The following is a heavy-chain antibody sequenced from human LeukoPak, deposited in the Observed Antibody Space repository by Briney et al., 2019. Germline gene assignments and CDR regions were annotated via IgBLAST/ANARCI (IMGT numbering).Heavy chain of an antibody. Sequence: GGSLRLSCAASGFTFGSYGMQWVRQAPGKGRGWGAVIWYDGSNKYYADSVKGRFTISRDNSKNTLYLQMNSLRAEDTAVYYCARDWSGYLQDPYFHLAYWGQKTLVSVS. V-gene: IGHV3-33*01. D-gene: IGHD3-3*01. CDR2: IWYDGSNK. CDR1: GFTFGSYG. CDR3: ARDWSGYLQDPYFHLAY. J-gene: IGHJ4*02.